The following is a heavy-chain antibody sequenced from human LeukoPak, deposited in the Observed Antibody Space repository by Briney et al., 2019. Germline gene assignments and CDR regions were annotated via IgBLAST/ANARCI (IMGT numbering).Heavy chain of an antibody. J-gene: IGHJ4*02. CDR2: IKQDGSEK. CDR3: ARDHDVAVAGEFDY. D-gene: IGHD6-19*01. CDR1: GFTFGDYA. V-gene: IGHV3-7*01. Sequence: GGSLRLSCTASGFTFGDYAMSWVRQAPGKGLEWVANIKQDGSEKYYVDSVKGRFTISRDNAKNSLYLQMNSLRAEDTAVYYCARDHDVAVAGEFDYWGQGTLVTVSS.